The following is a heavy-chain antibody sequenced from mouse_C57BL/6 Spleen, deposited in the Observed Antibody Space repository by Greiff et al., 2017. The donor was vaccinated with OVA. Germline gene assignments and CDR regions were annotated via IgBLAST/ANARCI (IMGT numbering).Heavy chain of an antibody. V-gene: IGHV1-12*01. CDR3: ASLYYY. D-gene: IGHD1-1*01. Sequence: QVQLQQSGAELVRPGASVKMSCKASGYTFTSYYMHWVKQTPRQGLEWIGAIYPGNGDTSYNQKFKGKATLTVDKSSSTAYMQLSSLTSEDSAVYFCASLYYYWGQGTTLTVSS. CDR1: GYTFTSYY. CDR2: IYPGNGDT. J-gene: IGHJ2*01.